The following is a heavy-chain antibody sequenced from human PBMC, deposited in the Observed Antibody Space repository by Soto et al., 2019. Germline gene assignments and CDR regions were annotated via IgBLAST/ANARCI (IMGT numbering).Heavy chain of an antibody. J-gene: IGHJ3*02. CDR3: AKDESGWYSPDAFDI. CDR2: ISGSGGST. Sequence: EVQLLESGGGLVQPGGSLRLSCAASGFTFSSYAIRWVRQAPGKGLEWVSAISGSGGSTYYADSVKGRFTISRDNSKNTLYLQMNSLRAEDTAVYYCAKDESGWYSPDAFDIWGQGTMVTVSS. V-gene: IGHV3-23*01. D-gene: IGHD6-19*01. CDR1: GFTFSSYA.